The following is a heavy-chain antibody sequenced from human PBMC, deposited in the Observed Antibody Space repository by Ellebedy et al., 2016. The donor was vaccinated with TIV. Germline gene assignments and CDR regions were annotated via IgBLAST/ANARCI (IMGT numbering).Heavy chain of an antibody. Sequence: AASVKVSCKASGYTFTSYDINWVRQPTGQGLEWLGWMNPNSGNTGYAQKFQGIVTMTRNTSISTAYMELSSLRSEDTAVYYCARGYYYDSSGYPTASLEYYFDYWGQGTLVTVSS. CDR2: MNPNSGNT. D-gene: IGHD3-22*01. J-gene: IGHJ4*02. V-gene: IGHV1-8*01. CDR1: GYTFTSYD. CDR3: ARGYYYDSSGYPTASLEYYFDY.